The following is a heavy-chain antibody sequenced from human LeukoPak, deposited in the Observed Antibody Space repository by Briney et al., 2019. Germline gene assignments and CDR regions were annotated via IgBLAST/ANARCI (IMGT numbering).Heavy chain of an antibody. CDR2: IIPILGIA. V-gene: IGHV1-69*04. D-gene: IGHD2-15*01. CDR1: GYTLTGYY. CDR3: ARVPVGLGGNQPGDY. J-gene: IGHJ4*02. Sequence: GASVKVSCKASGYTLTGYYMHWVRQAPGQGLEWMGRIIPILGIANYAQKFQGRVTITADKSTSTAYMELSSLRSEDTAVYYCARVPVGLGGNQPGDYWGQGTLVTVSS.